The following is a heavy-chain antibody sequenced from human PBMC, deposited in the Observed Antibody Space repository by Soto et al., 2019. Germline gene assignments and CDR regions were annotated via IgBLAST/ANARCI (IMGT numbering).Heavy chain of an antibody. V-gene: IGHV3-48*01. CDR3: ARDPPYYDVRLVV. D-gene: IGHD3-10*02. CDR1: GFALSSFD. Sequence: PGGSLRLSCAASGFALSSFDMDWVRQAPGKGLEWVSYINMDGGSIHYAESVKGRFTISRDNARNSLSLQMDSLRVEDTAVYYCARDPPYYDVRLVVWGQGTTVIVSS. J-gene: IGHJ6*01. CDR2: INMDGGSI.